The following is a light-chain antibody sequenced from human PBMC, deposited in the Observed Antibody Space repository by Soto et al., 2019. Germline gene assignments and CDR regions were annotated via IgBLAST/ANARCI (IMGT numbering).Light chain of an antibody. CDR1: SSNIGNNY. CDR3: AAWDDSLSGWV. Sequence: QSVLTQPPSASGTPGQRVTISCSGSSSNIGNNYVYWYQQVPRTAPKLLIYRNNQRPSGVPDRFSGSKSGTSASLAISGLRAEDESDFYCAAWDDSLSGWVFGGGTKLTVL. V-gene: IGLV1-47*01. CDR2: RNN. J-gene: IGLJ3*02.